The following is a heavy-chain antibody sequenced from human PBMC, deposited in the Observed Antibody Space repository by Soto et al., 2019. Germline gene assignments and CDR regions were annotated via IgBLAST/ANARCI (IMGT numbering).Heavy chain of an antibody. CDR1: GFTFSSYW. D-gene: IGHD6-19*01. J-gene: IGHJ3*02. CDR3: ARGGAVAAHGAFYI. V-gene: IGHV3-7*01. Sequence: PGGSLRLSCAASGFTFSSYWMSWVRQAPGKGLEWVSNMKQDGSEIYYVDSVKGRFTISRHNARNSLYLQMNSLRAEDTAVYYCARGGAVAAHGAFYIWGQGTTVTVSS. CDR2: MKQDGSEI.